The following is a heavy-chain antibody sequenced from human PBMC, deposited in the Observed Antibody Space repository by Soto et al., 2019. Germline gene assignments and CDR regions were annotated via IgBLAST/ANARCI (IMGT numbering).Heavy chain of an antibody. V-gene: IGHV3-53*01. D-gene: IGHD3-22*01. CDR2: IYSGGST. CDR3: ARVVSSADYYPQRMDV. Sequence: EVQLVESGGGLIQPGGSLRLSCAAYGFTVSSYYMSWVRQAPGKGLEWVSVIYSGGSTYYADSVKGRFTISRDNSKNTLYLQMNRLRAEDTAVYYCARVVSSADYYPQRMDVWCQGTTVIFSS. CDR1: GFTVSSYY. J-gene: IGHJ6*02.